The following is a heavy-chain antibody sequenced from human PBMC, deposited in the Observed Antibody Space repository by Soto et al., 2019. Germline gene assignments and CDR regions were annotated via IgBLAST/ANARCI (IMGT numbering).Heavy chain of an antibody. CDR3: ARGVAGPLHWFDP. V-gene: IGHV1-3*01. J-gene: IGHJ5*02. CDR2: INAGNGNT. D-gene: IGHD6-19*01. Sequence: CKASGYTCTSYAMHWGRKAPGQRLEWMGWINAGNGNTKYSQKFQGRVTITRDTSASTAYMELSSLRSEDTAVYYCARGVAGPLHWFDPWGQGTLVTV. CDR1: GYTCTSYA.